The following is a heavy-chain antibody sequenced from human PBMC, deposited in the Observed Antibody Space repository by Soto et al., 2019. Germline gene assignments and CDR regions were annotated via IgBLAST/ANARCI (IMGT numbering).Heavy chain of an antibody. Sequence: GGSMRLSCAACGFTFSNYVMSWVRQAPGKGLEWVSSISGSGDNTYYADSVKGRFTISRDNSKNTLFLQMNSLRAEDTAVYYCAKLPLVLDPGFDYWGQGTLVTVSS. D-gene: IGHD1-1*01. CDR2: ISGSGDNT. CDR1: GFTFSNYV. CDR3: AKLPLVLDPGFDY. V-gene: IGHV3-23*01. J-gene: IGHJ4*02.